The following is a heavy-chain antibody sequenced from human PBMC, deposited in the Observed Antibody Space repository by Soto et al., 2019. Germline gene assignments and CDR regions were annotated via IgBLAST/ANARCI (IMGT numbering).Heavy chain of an antibody. J-gene: IGHJ4*02. CDR2: IYYSGST. Sequence: SETRSLTWTVSGGSISRYCWSWIRQPPGKGLEWIGYIYYSGSTNYNPSLKSRVTISVDTSKNQFSLKLSSVTAADTAVYYCARLNYYDSSGYYRDYWGQGTLVTV. D-gene: IGHD3-22*01. CDR1: GGSISRYC. CDR3: ARLNYYDSSGYYRDY. V-gene: IGHV4-59*01.